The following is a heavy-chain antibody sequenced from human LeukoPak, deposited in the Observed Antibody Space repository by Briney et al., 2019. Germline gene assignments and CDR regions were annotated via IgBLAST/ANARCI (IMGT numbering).Heavy chain of an antibody. CDR3: ARAKAYFFHY. V-gene: IGHV3-64*02. J-gene: IGHJ4*02. Sequence: GGSLRLSCAASGFTFSNYAMHWVRQAPGKGLQYVSDISSNGGSTYYADSVKGRFTISRDNSKNTLYLQMGSLRAEDMAVYYCARAKAYFFHYWGQGTLVTVSS. CDR2: ISSNGGST. CDR1: GFTFSNYA.